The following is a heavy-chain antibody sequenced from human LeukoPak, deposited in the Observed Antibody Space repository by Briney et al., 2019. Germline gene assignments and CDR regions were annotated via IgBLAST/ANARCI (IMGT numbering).Heavy chain of an antibody. CDR2: INHSGST. CDR3: ARGAGRFDP. CDR1: GGSISSSSHY. V-gene: IGHV4-39*07. J-gene: IGHJ5*02. Sequence: SETLSLTCTVSGGSISSSSHYWSWIRQPPGKGLEWIGEINHSGSTNYNPSLKSRVTISVDTSKNQFSLKLSSVTAADTAVYYCARGAGRFDPWGQGTLVTVSS.